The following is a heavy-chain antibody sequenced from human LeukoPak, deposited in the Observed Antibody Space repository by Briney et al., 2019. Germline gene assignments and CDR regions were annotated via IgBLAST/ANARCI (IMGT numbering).Heavy chain of an antibody. CDR3: ARQYRVLGDYPDY. D-gene: IGHD4-17*01. J-gene: IGHJ4*02. V-gene: IGHV5-51*01. CDR1: GYSFTSYW. CDR2: IYPGDSDT. Sequence: GESPKISRKGSGYSFTSYWIGWVRQMPGKGLEWMGIIYPGDSDTKYSPSFQGQVTISADKSISTACLQWSSLKASDTAMYYCARQYRVLGDYPDYWGQGTLVTVSS.